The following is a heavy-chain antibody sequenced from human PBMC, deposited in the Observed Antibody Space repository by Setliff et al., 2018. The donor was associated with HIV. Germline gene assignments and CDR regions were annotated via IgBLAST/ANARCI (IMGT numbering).Heavy chain of an antibody. CDR3: ARAHFLVTETRNWFDP. Sequence: ASVKVSCKASGYTFTSYDINWVRQATGQGLEWMGWMNPNSGNTGYAQKFQGRVTMTRNTSISTAYMELSSLRSEDTAVYYCARAHFLVTETRNWFDPWGQGTLVTVSS. CDR1: GYTFTSYD. D-gene: IGHD1-26*01. CDR2: MNPNSGNT. V-gene: IGHV1-8*01. J-gene: IGHJ5*02.